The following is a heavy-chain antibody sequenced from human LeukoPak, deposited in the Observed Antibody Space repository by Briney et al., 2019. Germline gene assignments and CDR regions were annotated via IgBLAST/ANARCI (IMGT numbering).Heavy chain of an antibody. CDR2: IIPILGIA. CDR3: ARDIAAASLHY. D-gene: IGHD6-13*01. J-gene: IGHJ4*02. Sequence: ASVKVSCKASGGTFSSYAISWVRQAPGQGPEWMGRIIPILGIANYAQKFQGRVTITADKSTSTAYMELSSLRSEDTAVYYCARDIAAASLHYWGQGTLVTVSS. CDR1: GGTFSSYA. V-gene: IGHV1-69*04.